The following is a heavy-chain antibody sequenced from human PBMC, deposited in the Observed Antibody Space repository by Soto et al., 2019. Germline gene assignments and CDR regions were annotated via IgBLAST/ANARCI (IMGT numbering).Heavy chain of an antibody. CDR3: ARADYYYDSSGYYHFDY. CDR2: IDPSDSYT. CDR1: GYSFTSYW. V-gene: IGHV5-10-1*01. D-gene: IGHD3-22*01. J-gene: IGHJ4*02. Sequence: GESLKISCKGSGYSFTSYWISWVRQMPGKGLEWMGRIDPSDSYTNYSPSFQGHVTISADKSISTAYLQWSSLKASDTAMYYCARADYYYDSSGYYHFDYWGQGTLVTVSS.